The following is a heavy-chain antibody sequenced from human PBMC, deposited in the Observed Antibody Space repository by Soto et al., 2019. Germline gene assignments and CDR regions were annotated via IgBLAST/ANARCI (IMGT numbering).Heavy chain of an antibody. CDR1: GFTFSSYW. Sequence: GGSLRLSCAASGFTFSSYWMHWVRQAPGKGLVWVSRINSDGSSTSYADPVKGRFTISRDNAKNTLYLQMNSLRAEDTAVYYCARADYGGIPFDYWGQGTLVTVSS. CDR2: INSDGSST. J-gene: IGHJ4*02. V-gene: IGHV3-74*01. CDR3: ARADYGGIPFDY. D-gene: IGHD4-17*01.